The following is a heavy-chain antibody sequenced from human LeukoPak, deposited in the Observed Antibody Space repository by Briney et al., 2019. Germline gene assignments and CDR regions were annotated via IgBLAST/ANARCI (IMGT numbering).Heavy chain of an antibody. V-gene: IGHV3-30-3*01. J-gene: IGHJ6*02. CDR1: GFTFSSYW. D-gene: IGHD3-10*01. Sequence: GGSLRLSCAASGFTFSSYWMSWVRQAPGKGLEWVAVISYDGSNKYYADSVEGRFTISRDNSKNTLYLQMNSPRAEDTAVYYCAREAVLLWFGELSHYYGMDVWGQGTTVTVSS. CDR3: AREAVLLWFGELSHYYGMDV. CDR2: ISYDGSNK.